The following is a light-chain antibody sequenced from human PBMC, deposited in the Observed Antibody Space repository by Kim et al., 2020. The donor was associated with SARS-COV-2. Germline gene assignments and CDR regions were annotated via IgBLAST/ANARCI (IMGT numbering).Light chain of an antibody. CDR3: QTWDSSTVV. J-gene: IGLJ2*01. CDR2: EDK. V-gene: IGLV3-1*01. CDR1: ELGDKY. Sequence: SVSPGQTASITCSGDELGDKYACWYQQKPGQSPVLVIYEDKKRPSGIPERFSGSNSENTATLTISGTQTMDEADYYCQTWDSSTVVFGGGTKVTVL.